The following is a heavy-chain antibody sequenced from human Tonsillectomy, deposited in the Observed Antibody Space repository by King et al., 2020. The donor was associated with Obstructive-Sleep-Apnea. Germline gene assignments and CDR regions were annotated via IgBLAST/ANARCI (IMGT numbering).Heavy chain of an antibody. V-gene: IGHV4-30-4*01. J-gene: IGHJ4*02. D-gene: IGHD3-10*01. CDR3: ARSPKLIWFGELSTFDY. CDR2: INYSGST. CDR1: GGSISSGDYN. Sequence: QLQESGPGLVKPSQTLSLTCTVSGGSISSGDYNWNWIRQPPGKGLEGIGYINYSGSTHYNPSLKSRLLISVDTSKNQFSLKLSSVTAADTAVYYCARSPKLIWFGELSTFDYWGQGTLVTVSS.